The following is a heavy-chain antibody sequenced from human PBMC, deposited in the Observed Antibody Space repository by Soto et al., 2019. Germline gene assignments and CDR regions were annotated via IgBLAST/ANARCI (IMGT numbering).Heavy chain of an antibody. D-gene: IGHD4-17*01. CDR3: ASAAPFNYGGNSGFDF. J-gene: IGHJ4*02. V-gene: IGHV3-74*03. Sequence: LRLSCAASGFTFSNNWIHWVRQAPGKGLVWVSGIKSDGSSTTYADSVKGRFTISRDNAKNTLYLQMNSLRAEDTAVYYCASAAPFNYGGNSGFDFWGQGTLVTVSS. CDR1: GFTFSNNW. CDR2: IKSDGSST.